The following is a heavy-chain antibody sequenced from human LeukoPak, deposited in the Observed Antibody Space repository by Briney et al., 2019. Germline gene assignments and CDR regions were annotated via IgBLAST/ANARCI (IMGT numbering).Heavy chain of an antibody. V-gene: IGHV3-48*02. CDR3: ASSGRYRFDY. CDR2: ISSSSSGM. CDR1: GFTFSSYS. Sequence: QPGGSLRLSCAASGFTFSSYSMNWVRQAPGKGLEWVSYISSSSSGMHYADSVRGRFSISRDNAKNSLYLRMNSLRDEDTAVYYCASSGRYRFDYWGQGILVTVSS. J-gene: IGHJ4*02. D-gene: IGHD1-26*01.